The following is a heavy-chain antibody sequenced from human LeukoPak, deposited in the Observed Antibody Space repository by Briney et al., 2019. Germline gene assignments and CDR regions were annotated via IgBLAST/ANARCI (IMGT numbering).Heavy chain of an antibody. J-gene: IGHJ4*02. CDR2: IYYSGST. V-gene: IGHV4-31*03. D-gene: IGHD4-17*01. CDR3: ARGWPVTTYYFDY. Sequence: PSETLSLTCTVSGGSISSGGYYWSWIRQHPGKGLEWIGYIYYSGSTYYNPSLKSRVTISVDTSKNQFSLKLSSVTAADTAVYYCARGWPVTTYYFDYWGQGTLVTVSS. CDR1: GGSISSGGYY.